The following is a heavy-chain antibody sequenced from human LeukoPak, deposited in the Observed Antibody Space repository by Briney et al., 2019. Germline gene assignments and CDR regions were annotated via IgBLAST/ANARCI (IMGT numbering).Heavy chain of an antibody. Sequence: GASVKVSCKASGGTFSSYAISWVRQAPGQGLEWMGGIIPIFGTANYAQKFQGRVTITADESTSTAYMELSSLRSEDTAVYYCARGCSGGSCYSQSKDDWFDPGAREPWSPSPQ. CDR3: ARGCSGGSCYSQSKDDWFDP. J-gene: IGHJ5*02. CDR2: IIPIFGTA. D-gene: IGHD2-15*01. CDR1: GGTFSSYA. V-gene: IGHV1-69*01.